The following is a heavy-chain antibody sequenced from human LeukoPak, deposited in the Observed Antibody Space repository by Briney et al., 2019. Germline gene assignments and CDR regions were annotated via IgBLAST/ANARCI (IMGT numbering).Heavy chain of an antibody. CDR1: GFTFRSYA. D-gene: IGHD5-12*01. Sequence: GGSLRLSCAASGFTFRSYAMSWVRQAPGKGLEWVSAISGSGGSTYYADSVKGRFTISRDNSKNTLYLQMNSLRAEDTAVYYCAKGGHSGYDRRNLEDYWGQGTLVTVSS. J-gene: IGHJ4*02. CDR3: AKGGHSGYDRRNLEDY. V-gene: IGHV3-23*01. CDR2: ISGSGGST.